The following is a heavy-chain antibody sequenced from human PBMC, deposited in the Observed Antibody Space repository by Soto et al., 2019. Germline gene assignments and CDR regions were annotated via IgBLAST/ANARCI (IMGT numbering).Heavy chain of an antibody. D-gene: IGHD1-26*01. CDR3: STGGKYFGMDV. V-gene: IGHV3-15*01. CDR1: GFTFSEAW. CDR2: IKSKTDGGTI. Sequence: GGSLRLSCAASGFTFSEAWMSWVRQAPGKGLEWVGRIKSKTDGGTIDYAAPVKGRFTISRDDSKNTLYLQMNSLRTEDTAVYYCSTGGKYFGMDVWGQGTAVTVSS. J-gene: IGHJ6*02.